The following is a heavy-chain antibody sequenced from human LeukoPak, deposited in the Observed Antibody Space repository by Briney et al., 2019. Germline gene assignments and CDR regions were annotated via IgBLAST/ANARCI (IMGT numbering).Heavy chain of an antibody. Sequence: ASVKVSCKASGYTFTGYYMHWVRQAPGQGLEWMGWINPNSGGTNYAQKFQGRVTMTRDTSISTAYMELSRLRSEDTAVYYCARVTPYYGEQWLVSAFDYWGQGTLVTVSS. CDR3: ARVTPYYGEQWLVSAFDY. D-gene: IGHD6-19*01. CDR2: INPNSGGT. J-gene: IGHJ4*02. V-gene: IGHV1-2*02. CDR1: GYTFTGYY.